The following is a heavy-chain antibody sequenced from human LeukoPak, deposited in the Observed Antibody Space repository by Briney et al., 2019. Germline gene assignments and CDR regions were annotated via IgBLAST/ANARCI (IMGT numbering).Heavy chain of an antibody. J-gene: IGHJ4*02. CDR3: ARGGNRVSYYESSGYVDY. V-gene: IGHV1-8*01. Sequence: ASVKVSCKASGYIFTSYDINLVRQATGQGLEWMGWMNPNSGNTGYAQKFQGRVTMTRNTSISTAYMELSSLRSEDTAVYYCARGGNRVSYYESSGYVDYWGQGTLVTVSS. CDR2: MNPNSGNT. CDR1: GYIFTSYD. D-gene: IGHD3-22*01.